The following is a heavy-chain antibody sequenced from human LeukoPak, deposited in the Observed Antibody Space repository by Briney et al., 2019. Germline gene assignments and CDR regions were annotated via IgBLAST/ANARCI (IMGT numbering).Heavy chain of an antibody. D-gene: IGHD4-17*01. CDR3: AAAYGDNSDAFDI. Sequence: GASVKVSCKASGYTFTSYGISWVRQAPGQRLEWIGWIGVGSGNTNYAQKFQERVTITRDMSTSTAYMELSSLRSEDTAVYYCAAAYGDNSDAFDIWGQGTMVTVSS. CDR1: GYTFTSYG. J-gene: IGHJ3*02. V-gene: IGHV1-58*02. CDR2: IGVGSGNT.